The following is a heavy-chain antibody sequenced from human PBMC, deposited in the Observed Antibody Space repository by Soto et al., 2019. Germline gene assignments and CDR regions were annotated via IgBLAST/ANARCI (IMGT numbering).Heavy chain of an antibody. J-gene: IGHJ4*02. V-gene: IGHV3-53*01. Sequence: GGSLRLSCAASGFTVSSNYMSWVRQAPGKGLEWVSVIYSGGSTYYADSVKGRFTISRDNSKNTLYLQMNSLRAEDTAVYYCASAFNVENYYDRSGSVLWGQGTLVTVSS. CDR3: ASAFNVENYYDRSGSVL. CDR1: GFTVSSNY. CDR2: IYSGGST. D-gene: IGHD3-22*01.